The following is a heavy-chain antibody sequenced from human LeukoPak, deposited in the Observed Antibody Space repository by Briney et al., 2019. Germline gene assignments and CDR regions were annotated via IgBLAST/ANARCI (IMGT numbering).Heavy chain of an antibody. CDR3: ARHAGFYSRFDP. V-gene: IGHV4-59*08. Sequence: SETLSLTCTVSGGSISSYYWSWIRQPPGKGLEWIGYIYYSGSTNYNPSLKSRVTISVDTSKNQFSLKLSSVTAADTAVYYCARHAGFYSRFDPWGQGTLVTVSS. CDR1: GGSISSYY. CDR2: IYYSGST. J-gene: IGHJ5*02. D-gene: IGHD2/OR15-2a*01.